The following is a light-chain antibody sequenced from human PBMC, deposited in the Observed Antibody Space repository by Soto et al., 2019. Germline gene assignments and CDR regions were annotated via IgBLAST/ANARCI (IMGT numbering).Light chain of an antibody. J-gene: IGLJ3*02. CDR1: GSDIGASNY. CDR3: SSYTGTNVV. Sequence: QSALTQPASVSGSPGQSITISCTGSGSDIGASNYVSWYQQHPDKAPKLIIYDVASRPSGVSYRFSGSKSGNTASLTISGLQAEDEADYYCSSYTGTNVVFGGGTKLTVL. V-gene: IGLV2-14*03. CDR2: DVA.